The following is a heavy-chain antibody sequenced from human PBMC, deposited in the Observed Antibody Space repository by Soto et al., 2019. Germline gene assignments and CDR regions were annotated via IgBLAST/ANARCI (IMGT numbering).Heavy chain of an antibody. CDR2: IYYSGST. J-gene: IGHJ4*02. CDR1: GGSISSYY. Sequence: SETLSLTCTVSGGSISSYYWSWIRQPPGKGLEWIGYIYYSGSTNYNPSLKSRVTISVDTSKNQFSLKLSSVTAADTAVYYCARHMGIAAAGPHFDYWGQGTLVTVSS. CDR3: ARHMGIAAAGPHFDY. V-gene: IGHV4-59*08. D-gene: IGHD6-13*01.